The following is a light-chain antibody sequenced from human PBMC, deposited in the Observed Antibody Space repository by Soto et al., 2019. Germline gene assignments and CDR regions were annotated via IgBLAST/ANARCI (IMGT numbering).Light chain of an antibody. J-gene: IGLJ2*01. Sequence: QSVLTQPPSASGTPGQRVTISCSGSSSNIGSNTVNWYQQLPGTAPKLLIYSNNQRPSGVPDRFSGSKSGTSASLAISGLQSEDEAADYCAAWDDSLNSVVFGGGTQLTVL. V-gene: IGLV1-44*01. CDR2: SNN. CDR3: AAWDDSLNSVV. CDR1: SSNIGSNT.